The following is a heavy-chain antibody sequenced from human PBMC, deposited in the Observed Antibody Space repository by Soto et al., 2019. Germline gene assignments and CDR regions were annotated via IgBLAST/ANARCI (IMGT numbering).Heavy chain of an antibody. CDR1: GFTFSSYG. CDR3: ARGPGITIFGVVSPPDV. V-gene: IGHV3-33*01. J-gene: IGHJ6*02. D-gene: IGHD3-3*01. Sequence: GGSLRLSCVASGFTFSSYGMQWVRQAPGKGLEWVAVIWYDGSKKYFRDSVKGRFTISRDNSKNTLYLQMDSLRAEDTAVYYCARGPGITIFGVVSPPDVWGQGTTVTVSS. CDR2: IWYDGSKK.